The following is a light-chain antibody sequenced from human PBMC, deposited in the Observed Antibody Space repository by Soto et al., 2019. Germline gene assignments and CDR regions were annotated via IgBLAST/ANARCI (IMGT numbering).Light chain of an antibody. CDR2: GAS. CDR3: QQYNDWPSTWT. J-gene: IGKJ1*01. V-gene: IGKV3-15*01. CDR1: QSVSSN. Sequence: EIVMTQSPATLSVSPGERATLSRRASQSVSSNLAWYQQKPGQAPCLLIYGASTRATGIPARFTGSGSGTEFTLTISSLQSKDFAVYYCQQYNDWPSTWTFGQGTKVEIK.